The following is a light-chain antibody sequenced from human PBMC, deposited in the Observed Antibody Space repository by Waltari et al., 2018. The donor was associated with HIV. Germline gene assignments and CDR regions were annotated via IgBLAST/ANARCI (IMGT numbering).Light chain of an antibody. CDR1: ALSDQF. CDR3: RSADGRGVRKF. Sequence: YELTQPPSVSVSPGQTARITCSGNALSDQFGYWYQHTVGQAPVLFIFRSRERSSQVPARFSASKSGTTFTWTISGVQAEDEADYFCRSADGRGVRKFFGGGTRLTVL. V-gene: IGLV3-25*03. CDR2: RSR. J-gene: IGLJ2*01.